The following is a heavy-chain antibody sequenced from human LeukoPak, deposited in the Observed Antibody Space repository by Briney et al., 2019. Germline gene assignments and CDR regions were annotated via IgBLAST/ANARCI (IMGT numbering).Heavy chain of an antibody. V-gene: IGHV3-23*01. J-gene: IGHJ4*02. D-gene: IGHD5-12*01. CDR3: VRKALGYRLGYGDY. Sequence: GGSLRLSCAASGFTLSTYWMHWVRQAPGKGLEWVSGISTSGGTFYADSVKGRFTVSRDSSKDTLHLQMNSLRAEDTAVYFCVRKALGYRLGYGDYWGQGTLVTVSS. CDR2: ISTSGGT. CDR1: GFTLSTYW.